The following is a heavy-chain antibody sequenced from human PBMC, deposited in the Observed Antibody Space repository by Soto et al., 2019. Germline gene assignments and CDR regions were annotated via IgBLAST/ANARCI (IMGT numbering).Heavy chain of an antibody. J-gene: IGHJ4*02. CDR3: ARDHGGGITFE. D-gene: IGHD3-16*01. CDR2: ISAYNGNT. Sequence: QVQLVQSGAEVKKPGASVKVSCKTSGYTFTSYAISWVRQAPGQGLEWMGWISAYNGNTKYAQKLQGRVTMTTDTSTSTVYMDMRSLRSDESAVYYCARDHGGGITFEWGQGTQVTVSS. CDR1: GYTFTSYA. V-gene: IGHV1-18*01.